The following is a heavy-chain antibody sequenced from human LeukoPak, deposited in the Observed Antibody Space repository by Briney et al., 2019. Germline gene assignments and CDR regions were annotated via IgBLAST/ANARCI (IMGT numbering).Heavy chain of an antibody. CDR1: GYTFTSYD. Sequence: ASVKVSCKASGYTFTSYDINWVRQATGQGLEWMGWMNPNSGNTGYAQKFQGRVTMTRNTSISTAYMELSSLRSEDTAVYYCASGLRRGWSYYFDSWGQGAQVTVSS. D-gene: IGHD6-19*01. CDR3: ASGLRRGWSYYFDS. CDR2: MNPNSGNT. J-gene: IGHJ4*02. V-gene: IGHV1-8*01.